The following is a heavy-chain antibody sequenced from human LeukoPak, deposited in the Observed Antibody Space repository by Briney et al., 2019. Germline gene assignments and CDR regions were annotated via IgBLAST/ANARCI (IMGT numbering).Heavy chain of an antibody. Sequence: GGSLRLSCAASGFTFSSYAMGWVRQAPGQGLKWVSTISSSGGSTYYADSVKGRFTISRDNSKNTIYLQMNSLRAEDTALYYCAKAAAAPGFDFWGQGTLVTVSS. J-gene: IGHJ4*02. D-gene: IGHD6-13*01. CDR3: AKAAAAPGFDF. CDR2: ISSSGGST. V-gene: IGHV3-23*01. CDR1: GFTFSSYA.